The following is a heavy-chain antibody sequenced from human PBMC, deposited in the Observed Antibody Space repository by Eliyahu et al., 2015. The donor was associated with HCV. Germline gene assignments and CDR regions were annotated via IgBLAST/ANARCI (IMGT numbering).Heavy chain of an antibody. D-gene: IGHD1-26*01. CDR1: XGTFSXYX. Sequence: QVQLVQSGAEVKKPGPSVXVSCKASXGTFSXYXXSWVRQAPGEGLEWMGGIIPSLTXTRXSQPFQGRVTITADKFTDTAYMDLANLKSDDTAVYYCARGGGWESPDAFDIWGQGTMVTVSA. CDR3: ARGGGWESPDAFDI. J-gene: IGHJ3*02. V-gene: IGHV1-69*06. CDR2: IIPSLTXT.